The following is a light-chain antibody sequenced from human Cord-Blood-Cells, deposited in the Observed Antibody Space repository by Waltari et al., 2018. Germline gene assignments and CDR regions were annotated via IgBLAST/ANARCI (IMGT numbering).Light chain of an antibody. V-gene: IGLV2-23*02. CDR2: EVS. J-gene: IGLJ1*01. CDR1: SSDVGRYNL. CDR3: CSYAGSSTYYV. Sequence: QSALTQPASVSGSPGQSITISCTGTSSDVGRYNLVSWYQQHPGKAPKLMIYEVSKRPSRDSNRFAGSKSGNTATLTISGLQAEDEAEYYCCSYAGSSTYYVCGTGTKVTVI.